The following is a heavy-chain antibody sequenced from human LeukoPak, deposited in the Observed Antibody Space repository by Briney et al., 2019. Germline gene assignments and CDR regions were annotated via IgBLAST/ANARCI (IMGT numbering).Heavy chain of an antibody. CDR1: GGSISSSSYY. CDR2: IYYSGST. CDR3: ARVSNTMVRGGDI. V-gene: IGHV4-39*07. Sequence: RPSETLSLTCTVSGGSISSSSYYWGWIRQPPGKGLEWIGSIYYSGSTYYNPSLKSRVTISVDTSRNQFSLKLSSVTAADTAVYYCARVSNTMVRGGDIWGQGTMVTVSS. D-gene: IGHD3-10*01. J-gene: IGHJ3*02.